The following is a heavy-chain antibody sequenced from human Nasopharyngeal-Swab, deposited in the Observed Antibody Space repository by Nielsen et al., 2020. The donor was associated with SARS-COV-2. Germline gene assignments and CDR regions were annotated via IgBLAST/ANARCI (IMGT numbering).Heavy chain of an antibody. Sequence: ASVKVSCKASGYTFPSYAMHWVRQAPGHRLEWMGWINAGNGNTKYSQKFQGRVTITRDTSASTAYMELSSLRSEDTAVYYCARGDGDSSGWYTNGDYFDYWGQGTLVTVSS. CDR1: GYTFPSYA. V-gene: IGHV1-3*01. D-gene: IGHD6-19*01. CDR2: INAGNGNT. CDR3: ARGDGDSSGWYTNGDYFDY. J-gene: IGHJ4*02.